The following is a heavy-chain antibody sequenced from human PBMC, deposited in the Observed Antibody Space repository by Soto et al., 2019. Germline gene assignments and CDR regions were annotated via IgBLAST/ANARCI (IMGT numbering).Heavy chain of an antibody. CDR2: IVPMFGTT. D-gene: IGHD6-19*01. J-gene: IGHJ4*02. V-gene: IGHV1-69*15. CDR3: ARVALAGDLLGGVDS. Sequence: WVRQAPXXGLELVGTIVPMFGTTHYAQKFHGRVTFTADESTLTAFMELSGLRFDDTAVYYCARVALAGDLLGGVDSWGQGTL.